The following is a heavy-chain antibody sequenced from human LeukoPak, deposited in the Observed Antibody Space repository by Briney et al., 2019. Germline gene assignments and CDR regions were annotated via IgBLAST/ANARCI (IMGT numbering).Heavy chain of an antibody. CDR1: GFTFSNYW. Sequence: GGSLRLSCAASGFTFSNYWMRWVRQAPGKGLVWVSRINSDATGTSYADSVKGRFTISRDNAKNTLYLQMNSLRAEDTAMYYCARDGWFGELLSYFDYWGQGNLVTVSS. V-gene: IGHV3-74*01. J-gene: IGHJ4*02. D-gene: IGHD3-10*01. CDR2: INSDATGT. CDR3: ARDGWFGELLSYFDY.